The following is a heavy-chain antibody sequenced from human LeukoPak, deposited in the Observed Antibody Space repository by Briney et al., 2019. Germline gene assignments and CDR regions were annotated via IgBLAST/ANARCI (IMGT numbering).Heavy chain of an antibody. Sequence: GGSLRLSCAASGFTFSDYYMSWIRQAPGKGLEWVSYISSSSSYTNYADSVKGRFTISRDNAKNSLYLQMNSLRAEDTAVYYCAREYSSGWYSSFHSDYWGQGTLVTVSS. D-gene: IGHD6-19*01. CDR2: ISSSSSYT. V-gene: IGHV3-11*06. J-gene: IGHJ4*02. CDR3: AREYSSGWYSSFHSDY. CDR1: GFTFSDYY.